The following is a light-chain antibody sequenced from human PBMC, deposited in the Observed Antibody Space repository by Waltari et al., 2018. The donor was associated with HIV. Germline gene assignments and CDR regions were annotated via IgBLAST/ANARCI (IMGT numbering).Light chain of an antibody. Sequence: DIHLTQSPPSLSASVGDKVTITCQASQDITKYLNWYQQKPGKAPKLLIYDASNLETGVPSRFSGSGSGTDFTFTISSLQPEDIGTFYCQHYGNLPFTFGGGTKVEIK. CDR1: QDITKY. CDR3: QHYGNLPFT. CDR2: DAS. V-gene: IGKV1-33*01. J-gene: IGKJ4*01.